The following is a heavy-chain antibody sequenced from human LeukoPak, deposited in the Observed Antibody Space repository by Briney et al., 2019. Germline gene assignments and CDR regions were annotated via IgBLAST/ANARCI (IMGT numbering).Heavy chain of an antibody. CDR1: GFTVTSNS. J-gene: IGHJ4*02. CDR3: AKDNVAAAGRYFDY. CDR2: ISYDGSNK. Sequence: GGSLRLSCAASGFTVTSNSMNWVRQAPGKGLEWVALISYDGSNKYFADSVKGRFTISRGNSKNTLYLQMHSLRAEDTAVYYCAKDNVAAAGRYFDYWGQGTLVTVSS. V-gene: IGHV3-30*18. D-gene: IGHD6-13*01.